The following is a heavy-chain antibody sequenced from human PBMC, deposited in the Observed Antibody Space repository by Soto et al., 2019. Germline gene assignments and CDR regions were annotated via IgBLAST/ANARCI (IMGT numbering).Heavy chain of an antibody. D-gene: IGHD1-26*01. CDR3: VRDLRGSPDY. J-gene: IGHJ4*02. V-gene: IGHV3-74*03. CDR2: INPDGGTT. CDR1: GFTFSSYW. Sequence: EGQLVESGGGLVQPGGSLRLSCTASGFTFSSYWMNWVRQAPGKGLDWVSLINPDGGTTTYAESVKGRFTIFRDNAKNTVYLQMTSLRVEDTAVYYCVRDLRGSPDYWGQGTLVTVSS.